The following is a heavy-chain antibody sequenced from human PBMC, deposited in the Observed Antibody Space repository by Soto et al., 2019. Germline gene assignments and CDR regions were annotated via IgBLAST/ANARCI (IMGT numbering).Heavy chain of an antibody. CDR1: GVSISSYY. J-gene: IGHJ4*02. CDR3: ARDIVGAGTFDY. Sequence: QVQLQESGPGLVKPSETLSLTCTVSGVSISSYYWSWIRQPAGKGLEWIGRIYNNGSPIYNPSLKSRVTMSVDTSKNQFSLKLRSVTAADTAVYYCARDIVGAGTFDYWGQGTLVTVSS. CDR2: IYNNGSP. V-gene: IGHV4-4*07. D-gene: IGHD1-26*01.